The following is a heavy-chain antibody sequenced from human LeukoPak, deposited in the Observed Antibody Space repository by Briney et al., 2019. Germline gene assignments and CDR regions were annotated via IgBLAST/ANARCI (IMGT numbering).Heavy chain of an antibody. CDR2: INPNNGGT. J-gene: IGHJ4*02. V-gene: IGHV1-2*06. CDR3: ARAYSSSHYFFDY. D-gene: IGHD6-13*01. CDR1: GYTFTGYY. Sequence: RASVKVSCKASGYTFTGYYIHWVRQAPGQGLEWMGRINPNNGGTNYAQKFQGRVTMTRDTSTSTVYMELSSLRSEDTAVYYCARAYSSSHYFFDYWGQGTLVTVSS.